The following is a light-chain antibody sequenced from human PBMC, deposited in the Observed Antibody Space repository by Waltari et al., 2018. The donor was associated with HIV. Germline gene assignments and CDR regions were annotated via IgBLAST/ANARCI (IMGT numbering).Light chain of an antibody. J-gene: IGKJ1*01. CDR1: QSISSY. CDR2: AAS. Sequence: DLQMTQSPSSLSASVGDRVTITCRASQSISSYLNWYQQQPGKAPKLLIYAASSLQSGGPSRFSGSGSGTDFTLTISSLQPEDFATDYCQQAWTFGQGTKVEIK. CDR3: QQAWT. V-gene: IGKV1-39*01.